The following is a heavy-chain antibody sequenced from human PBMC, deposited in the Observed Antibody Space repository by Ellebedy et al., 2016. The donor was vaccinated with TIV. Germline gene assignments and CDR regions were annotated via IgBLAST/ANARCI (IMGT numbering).Heavy chain of an antibody. CDR3: ARPLDEDSSGPEGYNWFDP. D-gene: IGHD6-19*01. V-gene: IGHV5-10-1*01. CDR2: IDPSDSYT. CDR1: GYSFTSYW. Sequence: GESLKISXKGSGYSFTSYWISWVRQMPGKGLEWMGRIDPSDSYTNYSPSFQGHVTISADKSISTAYLQWSSLKASDTAMYYCARPLDEDSSGPEGYNWFDPWGQGTLVTVSS. J-gene: IGHJ5*02.